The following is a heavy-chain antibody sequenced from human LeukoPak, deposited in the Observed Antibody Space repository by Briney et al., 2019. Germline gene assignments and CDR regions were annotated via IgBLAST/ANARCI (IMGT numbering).Heavy chain of an antibody. J-gene: IGHJ6*02. CDR1: GGSISSYY. D-gene: IGHD3-10*01. V-gene: IGHV4-59*08. CDR3: AKHKVDYYGSGSYYDYYGMDV. Sequence: PSETLSLTCTVSGGSISSYYWSWIRQPPGKGLEWIGYIYNSGSTNYNPSLKTRVTISIDTPKNQFSLNLDSVTAADTAVYYCAKHKVDYYGSGSYYDYYGMDVWGQGTTVTVSS. CDR2: IYNSGST.